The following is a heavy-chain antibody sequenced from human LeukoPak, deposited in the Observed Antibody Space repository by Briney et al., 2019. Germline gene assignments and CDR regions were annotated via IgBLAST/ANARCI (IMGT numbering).Heavy chain of an antibody. D-gene: IGHD6-19*01. J-gene: IGHJ4*02. CDR2: IWYDGSNK. CDR1: GFTFSSYG. V-gene: IGHV3-33*01. CDR3: SRDPSTIAVAGLDY. Sequence: GGSLRLYCAAYGFTFSSYGMHWVRQAPGTGLEWVAVIWYDGSNKYYADSVKGRFTISRDNSKNTLYLQMNSLRAEDTAVYYCSRDPSTIAVAGLDYWGQGTLVTVSS.